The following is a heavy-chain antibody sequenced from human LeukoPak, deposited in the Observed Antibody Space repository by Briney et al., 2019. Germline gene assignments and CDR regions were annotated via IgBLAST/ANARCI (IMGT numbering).Heavy chain of an antibody. J-gene: IGHJ4*02. D-gene: IGHD5-18*01. CDR2: IKKDGSEK. CDR1: GFTFSSYW. V-gene: IGHV3-7*01. Sequence: RGSLRLSCTASGFTFSSYWMSWVRQAPGKVLEWVANIKKDGSEKYYVDSVKGRFTISRDNAKTSLYLQMNSLRAEDTAVYYCARDLSGVTGYTYGRGIDYWGQGTLVTVSS. CDR3: ARDLSGVTGYTYGRGIDY.